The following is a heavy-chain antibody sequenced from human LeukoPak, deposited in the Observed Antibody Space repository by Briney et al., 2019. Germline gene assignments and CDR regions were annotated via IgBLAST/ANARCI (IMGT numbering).Heavy chain of an antibody. CDR1: GGSISSGGYY. D-gene: IGHD3-22*01. V-gene: IGHV4-31*03. CDR3: ARGSSGYFRHFDH. CDR2: IYYSGST. Sequence: SETLSLTCTVSGGSISSGGYYWSWIRQHPGKGLEWIGYIYYSGSTYYNPSLKSRVTISVDTSKNQFSLKLSSVTAADTAVYYCARGSSGYFRHFDHWGQGTLVTVSS. J-gene: IGHJ4*02.